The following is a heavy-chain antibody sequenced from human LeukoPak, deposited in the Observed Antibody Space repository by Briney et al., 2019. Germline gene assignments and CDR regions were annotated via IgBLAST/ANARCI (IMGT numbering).Heavy chain of an antibody. J-gene: IGHJ4*02. CDR1: GFIFSTSW. D-gene: IGHD3-10*01. Sequence: GGSLRLSCAASGFIFSTSWMSWVRQAPGKGLEWVANIKQDGSQKHYVDSVKGRFTISRDNSKNLLYLQMNSLRAEDTAVYYCAKYYYGSGSFDYWGQGTLVTVSS. CDR3: AKYYYGSGSFDY. V-gene: IGHV3-7*01. CDR2: IKQDGSQK.